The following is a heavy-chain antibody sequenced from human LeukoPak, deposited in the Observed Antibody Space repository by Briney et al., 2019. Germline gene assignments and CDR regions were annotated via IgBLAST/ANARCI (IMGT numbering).Heavy chain of an antibody. Sequence: SETLSLTCAVYGESFSAYFWTWIRQPPGKGLEWIGEISRGGSTNYSPSLKSRVTISLDTSKNQVSLTLSSVTAADTAMCYCGVSTTRATTRTIDYWGQGTLVTVSS. V-gene: IGHV4-34*01. CDR1: GESFSAYF. CDR3: GVSTTRATTRTIDY. J-gene: IGHJ4*02. D-gene: IGHD4-17*01. CDR2: ISRGGST.